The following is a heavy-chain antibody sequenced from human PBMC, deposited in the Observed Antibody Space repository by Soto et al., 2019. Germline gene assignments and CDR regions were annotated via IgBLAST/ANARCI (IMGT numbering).Heavy chain of an antibody. CDR1: GYTFTDYF. Sequence: QAQLVQSGAEVKKSGASVKVSCKASGYTFTDYFVHWVRQAPRHGPEWMGWTNPKSGATKYAPRFQGRVTMTRDTSISTAYLEVSGLKFDDMAVYYCAKASDDYTMDVWGKGTPVTVSS. J-gene: IGHJ6*04. CDR2: TNPKSGAT. CDR3: AKASDDYTMDV. D-gene: IGHD2-21*02. V-gene: IGHV1-2*02.